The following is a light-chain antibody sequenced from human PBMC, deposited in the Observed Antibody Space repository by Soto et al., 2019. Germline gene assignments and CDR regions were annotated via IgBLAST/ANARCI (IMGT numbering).Light chain of an antibody. Sequence: IQVTQSPYTLSASVGDRVTITCRASQSISSWLAWYQKKPGKAPKLLIYKASGLQSGVPSRFSGSGSGTEFTLTISSLQPEYFATYYCLQHNSYPWTFGQGTKVDIK. CDR2: KAS. J-gene: IGKJ1*01. V-gene: IGKV1-5*03. CDR3: LQHNSYPWT. CDR1: QSISSW.